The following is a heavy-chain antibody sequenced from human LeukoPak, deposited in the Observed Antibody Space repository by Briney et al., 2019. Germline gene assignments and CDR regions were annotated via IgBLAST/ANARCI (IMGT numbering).Heavy chain of an antibody. CDR3: AKVLNYYYDSRSAWYFDL. CDR2: ISGSGGST. Sequence: GGSLRLSCAASGFTFSSYGMSWVRQAPGKGLEWVSAISGSGGSTYYADSVKGRFTISRDNSKNTLYLQMNSPRAEDTAVYYCAKVLNYYYDSRSAWYFDLWGRGTLVTVSS. J-gene: IGHJ2*01. V-gene: IGHV3-23*01. D-gene: IGHD3-22*01. CDR1: GFTFSSYG.